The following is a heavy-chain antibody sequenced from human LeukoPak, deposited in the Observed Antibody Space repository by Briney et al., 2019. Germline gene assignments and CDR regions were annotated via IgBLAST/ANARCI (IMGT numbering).Heavy chain of an antibody. CDR1: GGSISSYY. Sequence: SETLSLTCTVSGGSISSYYWSWIRQPPGKGLEWIGYIYTSGSTNYNPSLKSRVTISVDTSKNQFSLKLSSVTAADTAVYYCARTHTMVRGAYLYFDYWGQGTLVTVSS. J-gene: IGHJ4*02. CDR2: IYTSGST. D-gene: IGHD3-10*01. CDR3: ARTHTMVRGAYLYFDY. V-gene: IGHV4-4*09.